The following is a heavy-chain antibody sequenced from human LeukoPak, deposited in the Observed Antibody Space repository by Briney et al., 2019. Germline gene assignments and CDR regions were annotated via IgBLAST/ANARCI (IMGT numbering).Heavy chain of an antibody. V-gene: IGHV3-33*01. D-gene: IGHD2-15*01. J-gene: IGHJ2*01. Sequence: GGSPRLSCAASGFTFSSYGMHWVRQAPGTGLEWVAVIWYDGSNKYYADSVKGRFTISRDNSKNTLYLQMNSLRAEDTAVYYCARDLRWSHYWYFDLWGRGTLVTVSS. CDR3: ARDLRWSHYWYFDL. CDR2: IWYDGSNK. CDR1: GFTFSSYG.